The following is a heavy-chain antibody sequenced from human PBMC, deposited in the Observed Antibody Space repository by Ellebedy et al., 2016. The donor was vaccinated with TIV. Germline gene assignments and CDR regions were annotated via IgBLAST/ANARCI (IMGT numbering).Heavy chain of an antibody. CDR2: INPNSGGT. CDR3: ARDYSSSTDFDY. D-gene: IGHD6-6*01. J-gene: IGHJ4*02. V-gene: IGHV1-2*02. CDR1: GYTFTSYG. Sequence: ASVKVSCKASGYTFTSYGISWVRQAPGQGLEWMGWINPNSGGTNYAQKFQGRVTMTRDTSISTAYMELSRLRSDDTAVYYCARDYSSSTDFDYWGQGTLVTVSS.